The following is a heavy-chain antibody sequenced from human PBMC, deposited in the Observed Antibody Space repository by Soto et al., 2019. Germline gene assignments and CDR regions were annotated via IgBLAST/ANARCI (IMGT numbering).Heavy chain of an antibody. V-gene: IGHV3-23*01. CDR2: ISGSGGST. J-gene: IGHJ6*02. CDR1: GFTFSSYA. CDR3: AKAEGSPPHSSSWYALRWKNYYYYGMDV. Sequence: PGGSLRLSCAASGFTFSSYAMSWVRQAPGKGLEWVSAISGSGGSTYYADSVKGRFTISRDNSKNTLYLQMNSLRAEDTAVYYCAKAEGSPPHSSSWYALRWKNYYYYGMDVWGQGTTVTVSS. D-gene: IGHD6-13*01.